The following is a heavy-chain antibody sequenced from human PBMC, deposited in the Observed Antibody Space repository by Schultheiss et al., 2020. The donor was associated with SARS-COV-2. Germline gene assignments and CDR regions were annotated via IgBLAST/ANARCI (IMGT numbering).Heavy chain of an antibody. CDR3: ARLRSGTYGFYFDY. V-gene: IGHV4-30-4*01. Sequence: SETLSLTCEVYGGSLSNYYWSWIRQPPGKGLEWIGYIYYNGNTYYNPSLKSRVAISVDTSKNQFSLKLSSVTAADTAVYYCARLRSGTYGFYFDYWGQGALVTVSS. CDR1: GGSLSNYY. CDR2: IYYNGNT. D-gene: IGHD1-26*01. J-gene: IGHJ4*02.